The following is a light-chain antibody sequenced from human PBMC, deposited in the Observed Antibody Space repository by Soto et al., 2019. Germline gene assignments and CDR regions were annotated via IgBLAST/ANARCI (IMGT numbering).Light chain of an antibody. Sequence: QSVLTQPASVSGSPGQSITISCSGSSSDVGAYNYVSWYQQHPGKAPKLMIYEVSNRPSGVSNRFSGSKSGNTASLTISGLQAEDEADYHCASYTAGSTLVVFGGGTQLTVL. CDR2: EVS. CDR3: ASYTAGSTLVV. CDR1: SSDVGAYNY. V-gene: IGLV2-14*01. J-gene: IGLJ3*02.